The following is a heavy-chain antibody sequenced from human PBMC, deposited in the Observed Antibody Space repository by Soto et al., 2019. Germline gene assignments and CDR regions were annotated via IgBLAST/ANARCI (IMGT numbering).Heavy chain of an antibody. CDR3: AKSGSLTGTPFDY. CDR1: GFTFSSYA. CDR2: ISGSGGST. D-gene: IGHD1-7*01. J-gene: IGHJ4*02. Sequence: PGGSLRLSCAASGFTFSSYAMSWVRPAPGKGLEWVSAISGSGGSTYYADSVKGRFTISRDNSKNTLYLQMNSLRAEDTAVYYCAKSGSLTGTPFDYWGQGTLVTVSS. V-gene: IGHV3-23*01.